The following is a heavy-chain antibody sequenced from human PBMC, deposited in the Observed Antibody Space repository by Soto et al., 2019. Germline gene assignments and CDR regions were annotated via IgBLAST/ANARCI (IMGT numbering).Heavy chain of an antibody. CDR3: ARQIRKWTTMRGVDY. V-gene: IGHV4-39*01. CDR2: IYYSGST. Sequence: QLQLQESGPGLVKPSETLSLTCTVSGGSISSSSYYWGWIRQPPGKGLEWIGNIYYSGSTYYNSSLKSRLTISVDTSKNHFSLKLSSVTAADTAVYYCARQIRKWTTMRGVDYWGQGTLVTVSS. J-gene: IGHJ4*02. CDR1: GGSISSSSYY. D-gene: IGHD4-4*01.